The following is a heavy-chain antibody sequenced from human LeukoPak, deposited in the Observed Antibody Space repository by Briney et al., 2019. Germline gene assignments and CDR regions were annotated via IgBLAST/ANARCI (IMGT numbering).Heavy chain of an antibody. D-gene: IGHD3-22*01. CDR2: VSYDGRTK. CDR1: GFTFSYYA. V-gene: IGHV3-30*18. CDR3: AKDEGYYDTSGYYFDY. J-gene: IGHJ4*02. Sequence: GGSLRLSCAASGFTFSYYAMPWVRQAPGKGLEWVAVVSYDGRTKYYADSVRGRFTISRDNSKNTLYLQMNSLRAEDTALYYCAKDEGYYDTSGYYFDYWGQGTLVTVSS.